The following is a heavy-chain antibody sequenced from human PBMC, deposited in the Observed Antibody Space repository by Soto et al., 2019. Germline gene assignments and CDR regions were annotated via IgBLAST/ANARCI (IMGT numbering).Heavy chain of an antibody. CDR1: GGSLSSGDYY. D-gene: IGHD2-8*01. V-gene: IGHV4-30-4*01. Sequence: PSETLSLTCTVSGGSLSSGDYYSSRNRERRGKGLEWIGYIYYSGSTDYDPALKRRVTISVDTSKNQFPLKLYSVTATDTAVYYCYINGYWGQWTLVTVSS. J-gene: IGHJ4*02. CDR2: IYYSGST. CDR3: YINGY.